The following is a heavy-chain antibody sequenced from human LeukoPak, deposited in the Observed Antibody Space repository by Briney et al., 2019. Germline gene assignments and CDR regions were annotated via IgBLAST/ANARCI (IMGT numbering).Heavy chain of an antibody. CDR2: IYYSGST. Sequence: SETLSLTCTVSGGSISSSSYYWGWIRQPPGKGLEWIGSIYYSGSTYYNPSLKSRVTISVDTSKNQFSLKLSSVTAADTAVYYCARGYSSSWRPFDYWGQGTLVTVSS. CDR1: GGSISSSSYY. CDR3: ARGYSSSWRPFDY. V-gene: IGHV4-39*07. D-gene: IGHD6-13*01. J-gene: IGHJ4*02.